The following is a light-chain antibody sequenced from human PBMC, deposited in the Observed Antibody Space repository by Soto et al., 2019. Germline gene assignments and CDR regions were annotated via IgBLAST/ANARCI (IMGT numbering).Light chain of an antibody. CDR3: LQYNTYRA. V-gene: IGKV3-20*01. Sequence: EIVLTQSPGTLSLSPGERATLSCRASQSVSSSHLAWYQQNPGQAPRLLIYGATSRATGIPDRFSGSGSGTDFTLTISRLEPEDFAVYYCLQYNTYRAFGQGTKVEIK. J-gene: IGKJ1*01. CDR2: GAT. CDR1: QSVSSSH.